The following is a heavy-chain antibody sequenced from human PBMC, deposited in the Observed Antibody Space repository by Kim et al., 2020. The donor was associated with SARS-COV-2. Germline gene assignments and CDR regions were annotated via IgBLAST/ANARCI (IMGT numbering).Heavy chain of an antibody. D-gene: IGHD3-22*01. Sequence: PALRRRVTISGDTSKNQLSLKLSSVTAADTAVYYCARGRPYDSSGYAVGPWGQGTLVTVSS. CDR3: ARGRPYDSSGYAVGP. J-gene: IGHJ5*02. V-gene: IGHV4-59*09.